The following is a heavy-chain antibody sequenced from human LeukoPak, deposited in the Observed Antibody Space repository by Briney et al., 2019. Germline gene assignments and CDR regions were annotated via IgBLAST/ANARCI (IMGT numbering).Heavy chain of an antibody. CDR1: GYTFTSYY. CDR3: AKGSSGWSIVDY. CDR2: INPSGGST. D-gene: IGHD6-19*01. Sequence: ASVKVSCKASGYTFTSYYMHWVRQAPGQGLEWMGIINPSGGSTSHAQKFQGRVTMTRDMSTSTVYMELSSLRSEDTAVYYCAKGSSGWSIVDYWGQGTLVTVSS. J-gene: IGHJ4*02. V-gene: IGHV1-46*01.